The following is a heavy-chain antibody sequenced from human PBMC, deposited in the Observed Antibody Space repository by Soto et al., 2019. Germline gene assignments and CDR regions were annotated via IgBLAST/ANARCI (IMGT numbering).Heavy chain of an antibody. CDR1: GGSISSGGYY. J-gene: IGHJ4*02. CDR2: IYYSGST. D-gene: IGHD3-10*01. Sequence: QVQLQESGPGLVKPSQTLSLTCTVSGGSISSGGYYWSWIRQHPGKGLEWIGYIYYSGSTYYNPALKSRVTISVDTSKNQFSLKLSSVTAADTAVYYCARGVTLVRGVIHTPYFDYWGQGALVTVSS. V-gene: IGHV4-31*03. CDR3: ARGVTLVRGVIHTPYFDY.